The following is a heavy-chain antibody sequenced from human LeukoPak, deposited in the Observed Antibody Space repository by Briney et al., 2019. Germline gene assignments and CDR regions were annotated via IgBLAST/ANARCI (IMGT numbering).Heavy chain of an antibody. CDR1: GFTFSSYS. D-gene: IGHD4-17*01. V-gene: IGHV3-48*04. CDR3: ARVLPTVTTKRGWFDP. J-gene: IGHJ5*02. Sequence: GGSLRLSCAASGFTFSSYSMNWIRQAPGKGREWGSYISSSGSTIYYADSVKGRFTISRDNAKNSLYLQMNSLRAEDTAVYYCARVLPTVTTKRGWFDPWGQGTLVTVSS. CDR2: ISSSGSTI.